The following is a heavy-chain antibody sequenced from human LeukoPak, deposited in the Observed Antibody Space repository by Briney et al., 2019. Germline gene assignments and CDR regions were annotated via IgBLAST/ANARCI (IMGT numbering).Heavy chain of an antibody. J-gene: IGHJ4*02. Sequence: PSETLSLTCTVSGGSISSSSYYWGWIRQPPGKGLEWIGSIYYSGSSYYNPSLKSPVTISVHTSKNQFSLKLSSVTAADTAVYYCARHVDTATDYFYYWGQGTLVTVSS. CDR2: IYYSGSS. CDR3: ARHVDTATDYFYY. V-gene: IGHV4-39*01. CDR1: GGSISSSSYY. D-gene: IGHD5-18*01.